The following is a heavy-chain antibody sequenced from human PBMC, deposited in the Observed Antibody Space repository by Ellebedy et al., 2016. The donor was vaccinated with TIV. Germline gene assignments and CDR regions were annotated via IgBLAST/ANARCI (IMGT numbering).Heavy chain of an antibody. J-gene: IGHJ6*02. Sequence: AASVKVSCKASGDTFTTYSFCWVRQAPGRGLDWFGRITPMYGVPTYARRFQGRITITVATSTSTVDMELSGLRSDDTAMYDCTRDRVEDYNGMDVWGQGTTVVVSS. D-gene: IGHD3-3*01. V-gene: IGHV1-69*04. CDR3: TRDRVEDYNGMDV. CDR1: GDTFTTYS. CDR2: ITPMYGVP.